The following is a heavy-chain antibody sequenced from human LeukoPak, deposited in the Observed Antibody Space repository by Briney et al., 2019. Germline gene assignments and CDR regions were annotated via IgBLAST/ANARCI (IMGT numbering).Heavy chain of an antibody. CDR3: ARDSQNYDFWSGYLAPPDY. V-gene: IGHV3-11*04. CDR1: GFTFSDYY. D-gene: IGHD3-3*01. CDR2: ISSSRSII. Sequence: PGGSLRLSCAASGFTFSDYYMSWIRQAPGKGLEWVSYISSSRSIIYYADSVKGRFTVSRDNSKNTLYLQMNSLRAEDTAVYYCARDSQNYDFWSGYLAPPDYWGQGTLVTVSS. J-gene: IGHJ4*02.